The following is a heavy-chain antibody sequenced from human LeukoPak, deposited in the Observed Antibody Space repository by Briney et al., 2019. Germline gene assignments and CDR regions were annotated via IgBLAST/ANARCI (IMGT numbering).Heavy chain of an antibody. Sequence: PGGSVILSCAEPGFSITANYLSWVLQAPGKGLEWVVVIYTGGSTYFADSVTGRFSMSRDISTNTVYLQINSHTLADTAVYCCARDGGLMGVNYFVYCDQGSLVTDSS. J-gene: IGHJ4*02. CDR2: IYTGGST. V-gene: IGHV3-66*02. D-gene: IGHD2-8*01. CDR1: GFSITANY. CDR3: ARDGGLMGVNYFVY.